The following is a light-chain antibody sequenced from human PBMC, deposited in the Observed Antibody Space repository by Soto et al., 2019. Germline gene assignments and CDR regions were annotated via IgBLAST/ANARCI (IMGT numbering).Light chain of an antibody. J-gene: IGLJ1*01. V-gene: IGLV2-14*01. CDR1: SSDVGGYNY. Sequence: QSALTQPASVSGSPGQSITISCTGTSSDVGGYNYVSWHQQHPGKAPKVMIYDVTSRPSGVSHRVSGSKSGNTASLTISGLQADEEADYYCCSYTASRTFVFGTGTKVTVL. CDR2: DVT. CDR3: CSYTASRTFV.